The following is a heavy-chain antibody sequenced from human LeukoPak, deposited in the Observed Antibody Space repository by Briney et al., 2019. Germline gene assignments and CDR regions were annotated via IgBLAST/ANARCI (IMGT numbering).Heavy chain of an antibody. D-gene: IGHD2-2*01. J-gene: IGHJ3*02. Sequence: GGSLRLSCAASGFIFSSYGMHWVRQAPGKGLEWVAVISYDGSNKYYADSVKGRFTISRDNSKNTLYLQMNSLRAEDTAVYYCARLGYCSSTSCRGHAFDIWGQGTMVTVSS. CDR2: ISYDGSNK. V-gene: IGHV3-30*03. CDR1: GFIFSSYG. CDR3: ARLGYCSSTSCRGHAFDI.